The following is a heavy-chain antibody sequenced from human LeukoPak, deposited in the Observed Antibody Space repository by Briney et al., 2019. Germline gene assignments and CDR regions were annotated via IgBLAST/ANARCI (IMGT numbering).Heavy chain of an antibody. CDR1: GYTFTGYY. D-gene: IGHD2-2*01. CDR3: ARGIGVPAAMPF. J-gene: IGHJ4*02. Sequence: EASVKVSCKASGYTFTGYYIHWVRQAPGQGLEWMGWINPNSGGTNYAQKLQGRVTMTRDTSISTAYMELSRLRSDDTAVYYCARGIGVPAAMPFWGQGTLVTVSS. CDR2: INPNSGGT. V-gene: IGHV1-2*02.